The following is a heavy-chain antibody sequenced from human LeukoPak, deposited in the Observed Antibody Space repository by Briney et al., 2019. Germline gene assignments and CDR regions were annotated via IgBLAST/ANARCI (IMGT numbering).Heavy chain of an antibody. Sequence: SETLSLTCTVSGGSISSYYWSWIRQPAGKGLEWIGRIYTSGSTNYNPSLKSRVTMSVDTSKNQFSLKLSSVAAADTAVYYCARDWGPAMVRGVITSSGDWFDPWGQGTLVTVSS. CDR1: GGSISSYY. J-gene: IGHJ5*02. CDR3: ARDWGPAMVRGVITSSGDWFDP. V-gene: IGHV4-4*07. CDR2: IYTSGST. D-gene: IGHD3-10*01.